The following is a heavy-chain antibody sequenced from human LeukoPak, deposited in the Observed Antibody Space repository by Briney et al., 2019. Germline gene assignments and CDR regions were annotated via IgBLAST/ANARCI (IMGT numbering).Heavy chain of an antibody. CDR3: ARDFRDYYDSSGYCDY. V-gene: IGHV3-33*01. CDR2: IWYDGSNK. CDR1: GFTFSSYG. D-gene: IGHD3-22*01. Sequence: GGSLRLSCAAPGFTFSSYGMHWVRQAPGKGLEWVAVIWYDGSNKYYADSVKGRFTISRDNSKNTLYLQMNSLRAEDTAVYYCARDFRDYYDSSGYCDYWGQGTLVTVSS. J-gene: IGHJ4*02.